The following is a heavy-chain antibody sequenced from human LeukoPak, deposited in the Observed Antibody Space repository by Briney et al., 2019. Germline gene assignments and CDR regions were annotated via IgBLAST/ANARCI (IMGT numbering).Heavy chain of an antibody. CDR2: INPNSGGT. J-gene: IGHJ4*02. CDR3: ARVGVWMDSSGWYPFDY. CDR1: GYTFTGYY. Sequence: ASVKVSCKASGYTFTGYYMHWVRQAPGQGLEWMGWINPNSGGTNYAQKFQGRVTMTRDTSISTAYMELSRLRSDDTAVYYCARVGVWMDSSGWYPFDYWGQGTLVTVSS. V-gene: IGHV1-2*02. D-gene: IGHD6-19*01.